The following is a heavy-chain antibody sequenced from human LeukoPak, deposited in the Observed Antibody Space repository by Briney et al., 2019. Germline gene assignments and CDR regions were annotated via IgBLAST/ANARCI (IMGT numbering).Heavy chain of an antibody. CDR3: ARVTSYSYGYFDY. J-gene: IGHJ4*02. Sequence: GGSLRLSCAASGFTFSSYEMNWVRQAPGKGLEWVSYISSSGSTRYYADSVEGRFTISRDNAKNSLYLQMNSLRAEDTAVYYCARVTSYSYGYFDYWGQGTLVTVSS. CDR2: ISSSGSTR. V-gene: IGHV3-48*03. CDR1: GFTFSSYE. D-gene: IGHD5-18*01.